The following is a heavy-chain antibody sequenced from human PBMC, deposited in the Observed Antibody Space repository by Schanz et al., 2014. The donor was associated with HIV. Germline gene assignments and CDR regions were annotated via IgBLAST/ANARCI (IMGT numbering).Heavy chain of an antibody. D-gene: IGHD1-20*01. J-gene: IGHJ4*02. CDR3: AREAADRYMNQAPHDY. CDR1: GFTFRNFG. CDR2: IWYDGTKI. Sequence: QEQLVESGGGVVQPGKSLRLSCAVSGFTFRNFGMHWVRQAPGKGLEWVAVIWYDGTKIDYADSVKGRFTISRDNSNNTVYMQMTRLRSEDTAIYYCAREAADRYMNQAPHDYWGRGTLVTVSS. V-gene: IGHV3-33*01.